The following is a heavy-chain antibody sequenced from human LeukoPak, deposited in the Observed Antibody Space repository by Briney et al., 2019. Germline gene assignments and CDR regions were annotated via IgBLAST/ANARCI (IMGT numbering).Heavy chain of an antibody. CDR2: IDPSDSYT. CDR3: ARRRWSSSSGSDY. V-gene: IGHV5-10-1*01. J-gene: IGHJ4*02. CDR1: GYSFTSHW. Sequence: GESLKISCKGSGYSFTSHWISWVRQMPGKGLEWMGRIDPSDSYTNYSPSFQGHVTISADKSISTAYLQWSSLKASDTAMYYCARRRWSSSSGSDYWGQGTLVTVSS. D-gene: IGHD6-6*01.